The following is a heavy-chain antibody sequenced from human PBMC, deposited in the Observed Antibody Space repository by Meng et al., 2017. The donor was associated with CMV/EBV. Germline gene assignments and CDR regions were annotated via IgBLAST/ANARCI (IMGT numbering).Heavy chain of an antibody. J-gene: IGHJ4*02. D-gene: IGHD3-3*01. CDR2: ISGGSTTK. V-gene: IGHV3-48*04. CDR3: AGGGAGTEGDYDFWSGYYRPLSHADF. Sequence: GGSLRLSCAASGFTFSSYSMNWVRQAPGKGLEWVSFISGGSTTKYYADSVKGRFTISRDNAKNSLYLQMNSLRAEDTAVYYCAGGGAGTEGDYDFWSGYYRPLSHADFWGQGTLVTVSS. CDR1: GFTFSSYS.